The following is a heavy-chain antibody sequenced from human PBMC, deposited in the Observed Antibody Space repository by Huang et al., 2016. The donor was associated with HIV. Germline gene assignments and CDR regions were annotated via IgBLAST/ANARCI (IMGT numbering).Heavy chain of an antibody. CDR3: ARSQRYDIASGSPVVYYMDV. CDR1: GYRFTSYV. D-gene: IGHD3-3*01. V-gene: IGHV7-4-1*02. Sequence: QVQLVQSGSELKKPGASVKLSCKASGYRFTSYVINWVRQVPGQGLEWRGWINIATGNPTYVPGFRGRFVFAVDTLVSTAYLEISSLKGEDTGVYYCARSQRYDIASGSPVVYYMDVWGKGTTVTVSS. CDR2: INIATGNP. J-gene: IGHJ6*03.